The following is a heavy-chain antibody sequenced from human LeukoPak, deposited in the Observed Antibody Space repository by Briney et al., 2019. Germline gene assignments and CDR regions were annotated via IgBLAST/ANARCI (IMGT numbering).Heavy chain of an antibody. CDR3: ARDPGVLWFGELVFDY. D-gene: IGHD3-10*01. Sequence: ASVKVSCKASGGTFSSYAISWVRQAPGQGLEWMGWISAYNGNTNYAQKLQGRVTMTTDTSTSTAYMELRSLRSDDTAVYYCARDPGVLWFGELVFDYWGQGTLVTVSS. V-gene: IGHV1-18*01. CDR2: ISAYNGNT. J-gene: IGHJ4*02. CDR1: GGTFSSYA.